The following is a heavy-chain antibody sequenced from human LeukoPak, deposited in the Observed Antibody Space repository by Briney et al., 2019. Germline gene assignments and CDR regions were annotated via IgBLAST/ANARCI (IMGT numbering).Heavy chain of an antibody. Sequence: PGGSLRLSCAASGFAFSNYASSWVRQAPGKGLEWVSTITGSGGSTFYADSVKGRFTISRDNSKNTLYLQMNSLRAEDTAVYYCARSIYASGSFYAFDIWGQGTMVTVSS. J-gene: IGHJ3*02. CDR1: GFAFSNYA. V-gene: IGHV3-23*01. CDR2: ITGSGGST. CDR3: ARSIYASGSFYAFDI. D-gene: IGHD3-10*01.